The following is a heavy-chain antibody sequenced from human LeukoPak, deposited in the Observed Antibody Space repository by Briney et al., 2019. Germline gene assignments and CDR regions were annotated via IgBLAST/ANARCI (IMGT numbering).Heavy chain of an antibody. J-gene: IGHJ4*02. CDR1: GGSISSDYYF. CDR2: IYYIGTT. V-gene: IGHV4-30-4*08. Sequence: PSETLSLTCTVSGGSISSDYYFWSWIRQPPGKGLQWIEYIYYIGTTYYNPSLKSRVTISVDTSKNQFSLKLTSVTAADTAVYYCARRRALAGTKAFDYWGQGTLVTVSS. CDR3: ARRRALAGTKAFDY. D-gene: IGHD6-19*01.